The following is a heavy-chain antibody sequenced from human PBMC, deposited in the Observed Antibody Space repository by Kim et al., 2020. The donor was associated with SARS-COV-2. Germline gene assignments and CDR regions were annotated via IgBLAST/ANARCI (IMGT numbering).Heavy chain of an antibody. Sequence: ASVKVSCKASGYTFTSYGISWVRQAPGQGLEWMGWISAYNGNTNYAQKLQGRVTMTTDTSTSTAYMGLRSLRSDDTAVYYCARILTIWDAFDIWGQGTMVTVSS. D-gene: IGHD4-4*01. CDR1: GYTFTSYG. CDR2: ISAYNGNT. J-gene: IGHJ3*02. CDR3: ARILTIWDAFDI. V-gene: IGHV1-18*04.